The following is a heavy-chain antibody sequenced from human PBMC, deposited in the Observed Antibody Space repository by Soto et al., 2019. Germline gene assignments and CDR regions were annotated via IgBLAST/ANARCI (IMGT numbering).Heavy chain of an antibody. CDR1: GGSISSSSYY. Sequence: ETLSLTCTVSGGSISSSSYYWGWIRQPPGKGLEWIGSIYYSGSTYYHPSLKSRVTISVDTSKNQFSLKLGSVAAADTAVYYCARPPYSSGWYSFGYWGQGTLVTVSS. CDR2: IYYSGST. CDR3: ARPPYSSGWYSFGY. J-gene: IGHJ4*02. V-gene: IGHV4-39*01. D-gene: IGHD6-19*01.